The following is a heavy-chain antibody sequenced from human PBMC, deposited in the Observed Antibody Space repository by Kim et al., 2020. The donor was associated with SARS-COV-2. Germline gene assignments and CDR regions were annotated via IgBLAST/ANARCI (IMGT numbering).Heavy chain of an antibody. D-gene: IGHD3-3*01. J-gene: IGHJ6*02. Sequence: LKSRVTIAVDTSKNQFSLKLSSVTAADTAVYYCARLPPGGFLEWFGGMDVWGQGTTVTVSS. CDR3: ARLPPGGFLEWFGGMDV. V-gene: IGHV4-61*07.